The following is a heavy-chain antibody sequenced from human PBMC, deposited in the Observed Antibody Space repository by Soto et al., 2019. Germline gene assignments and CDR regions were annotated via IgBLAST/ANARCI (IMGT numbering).Heavy chain of an antibody. J-gene: IGHJ4*02. CDR1: GFTFSSYA. V-gene: IGHV3-23*01. D-gene: IGHD3-10*01. CDR3: AKTGLLWFGEPYYFDY. Sequence: EVQLLESGGCLVQPGGSLRLSCAASGFTFSSYAMSWVRQAPGKGLEWVSAISGSGGSTYYADSVKGRFTISRDNSKNTLYLQMNSLRAEDTAVYYCAKTGLLWFGEPYYFDYWGQGTLVTVSS. CDR2: ISGSGGST.